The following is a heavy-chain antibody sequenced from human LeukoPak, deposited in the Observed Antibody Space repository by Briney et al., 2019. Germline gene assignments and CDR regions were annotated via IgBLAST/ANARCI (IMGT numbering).Heavy chain of an antibody. Sequence: ASVKVSCKASGGTFSIYAISWVRQAPGQGLEWMGGIIPIFGTANYAQRFQGRVTITADKSTSTAYMELSGLRSEDTAVYYCARRGGDNYYILQNWGQGTLVTVSS. D-gene: IGHD1-26*01. V-gene: IGHV1-69*06. CDR1: GGTFSIYA. CDR2: IIPIFGTA. CDR3: ARRGGDNYYILQN. J-gene: IGHJ4*02.